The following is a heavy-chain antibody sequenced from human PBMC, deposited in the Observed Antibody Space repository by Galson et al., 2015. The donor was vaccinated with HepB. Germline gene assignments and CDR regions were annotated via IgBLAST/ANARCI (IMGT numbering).Heavy chain of an antibody. CDR1: GFTFSSYS. Sequence: SLRLSCAASGFTFSSYSMNWVRQAPGKGLEWVSSISSSSSYIYYADSVKGRFTISRDNAKNSLYLQMNSLRAEDTAVYYCASFVVGGNGMDVWGQGTTVTVSS. D-gene: IGHD1-26*01. CDR2: ISSSSSYI. CDR3: ASFVVGGNGMDV. J-gene: IGHJ6*02. V-gene: IGHV3-21*01.